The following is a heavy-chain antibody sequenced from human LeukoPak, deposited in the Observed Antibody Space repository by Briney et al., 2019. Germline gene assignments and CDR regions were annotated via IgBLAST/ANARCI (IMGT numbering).Heavy chain of an antibody. J-gene: IGHJ6*02. CDR1: GFTFSSYR. Sequence: GGSLRLSCAASGFTFSSYRMNWVRQAPGKGLEWVSSISSSTSYIYYADSVNGRFTISRDNAKNSLYLQMNSLRAEDTAVYYCARAEGDYLNYYGVDVWGQGTTVTVSS. V-gene: IGHV3-21*01. D-gene: IGHD4-17*01. CDR2: ISSSTSYI. CDR3: ARAEGDYLNYYGVDV.